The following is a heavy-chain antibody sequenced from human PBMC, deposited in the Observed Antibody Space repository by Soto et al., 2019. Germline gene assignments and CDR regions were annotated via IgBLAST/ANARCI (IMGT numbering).Heavy chain of an antibody. CDR2: ISGRSSDT. CDR3: AKDLEVFGY. Sequence: AGGSLRLSCAASGFTFSNYAMSWVRQAPGKGLEWVSAISGRSSDTYYADSVKGRFTISRDNSKNTLYLEISSLRAEDTAVYYCAKDLEVFGYWGQGTLVTVSS. CDR1: GFTFSNYA. J-gene: IGHJ4*02. V-gene: IGHV3-23*01. D-gene: IGHD3-3*01.